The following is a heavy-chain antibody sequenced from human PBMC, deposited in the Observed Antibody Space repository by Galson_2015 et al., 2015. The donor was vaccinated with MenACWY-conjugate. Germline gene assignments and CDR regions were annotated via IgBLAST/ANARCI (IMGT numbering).Heavy chain of an antibody. V-gene: IGHV3-21*01. Sequence: SLRLSCAASGFTFSSYSMNWVRQAPGKGLEWVSSISSSSYIYYADSVKGRFTISRDNAKNSLYLQMNSLRAEDTAVYYCARDISGVRDDYGDPDAFDIWGQGTMVTVSS. J-gene: IGHJ3*02. CDR3: ARDISGVRDDYGDPDAFDI. CDR2: ISSSSYI. CDR1: GFTFSSYS. D-gene: IGHD4-17*01.